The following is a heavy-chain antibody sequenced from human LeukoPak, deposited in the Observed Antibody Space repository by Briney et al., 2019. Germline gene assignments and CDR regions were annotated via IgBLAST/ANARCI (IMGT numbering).Heavy chain of an antibody. V-gene: IGHV3-33*01. CDR3: ARWGPVETAIFDY. D-gene: IGHD2-21*02. CDR1: GFTFSNYG. Sequence: PGGFLRLSCAASGFTFSNYGMQWVRQAPGKGLEWVAVIWPDGSKTYYADPVKGRFTITRDNSKSSLYLQMNSLRVEDMAVYYCARWGPVETAIFDYWGQGTLVTVSS. CDR2: IWPDGSKT. J-gene: IGHJ4*02.